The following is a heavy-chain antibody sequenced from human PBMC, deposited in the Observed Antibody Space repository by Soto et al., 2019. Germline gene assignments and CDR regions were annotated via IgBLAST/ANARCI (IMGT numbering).Heavy chain of an antibody. V-gene: IGHV3-23*01. CDR2: ISGSGGST. D-gene: IGHD1-7*01. Sequence: GGSLRLSCAASGFTFSSYAMSWVRQAPGKGLEWVSAISGSGGSTYYADSVKGRFTISRDNSKNTLYLQMNSLRAEDTALYYCAKDPTGTTYYYYYMDVWGKGTTVTVSS. CDR1: GFTFSSYA. J-gene: IGHJ6*03. CDR3: AKDPTGTTYYYYYMDV.